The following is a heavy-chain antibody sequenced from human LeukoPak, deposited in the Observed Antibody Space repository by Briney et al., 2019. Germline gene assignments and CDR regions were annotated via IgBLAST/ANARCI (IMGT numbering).Heavy chain of an antibody. CDR2: INHSGST. CDR3: ASLSFWSGYHDAFDI. D-gene: IGHD3-3*01. CDR1: GGSFSGYY. J-gene: IGHJ3*02. V-gene: IGHV4-34*01. Sequence: NPSETLSLTCAVYGGSFSGYYWSWIRQPPGKGLEWNGEINHSGSTNYNPSLKSRVTISVGTSKNQFSLKLSSVTAADTAVYYCASLSFWSGYHDAFDIWGQGTMVTVSS.